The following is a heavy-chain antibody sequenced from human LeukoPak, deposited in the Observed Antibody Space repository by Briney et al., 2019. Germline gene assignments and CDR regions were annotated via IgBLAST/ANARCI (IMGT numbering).Heavy chain of an antibody. CDR1: GFTFSSYW. J-gene: IGHJ6*02. CDR3: ARDRQWLVRGYYYGMDV. V-gene: IGHV3-7*01. Sequence: GGSLRLSCSASGFTFSSYWMSWVSQAPGKGMGWVANIKQDGSAKYYVDSVKGRFTISRDNAKNSLYLQMNSLRAEDTAVYYCARDRQWLVRGYYYGMDVWGQGTTVTVSS. CDR2: IKQDGSAK. D-gene: IGHD6-19*01.